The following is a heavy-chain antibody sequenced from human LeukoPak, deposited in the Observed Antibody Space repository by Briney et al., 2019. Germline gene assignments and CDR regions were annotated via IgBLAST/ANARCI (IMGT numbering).Heavy chain of an antibody. J-gene: IGHJ4*02. CDR3: ARARGYYYDSRTYYRPFDY. V-gene: IGHV4-38-2*01. CDR1: GYSVSSGYY. Sequence: SETLSLTCAVSGYSVSSGYYWGWIRQPPGKRLEWVGTIHYSGSTDYKSSLQSRVTISLDTSKNQLSLKLSSVTAADTAVYYCARARGYYYDSRTYYRPFDYWGQGILVTVSS. D-gene: IGHD3-22*01. CDR2: IHYSGST.